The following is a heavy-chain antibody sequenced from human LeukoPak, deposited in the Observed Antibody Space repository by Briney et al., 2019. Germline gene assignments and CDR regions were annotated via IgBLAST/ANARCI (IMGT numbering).Heavy chain of an antibody. J-gene: IGHJ3*02. D-gene: IGHD3-16*02. CDR1: GYSISSGYY. Sequence: SETLSLTCTVSGYSISSGYYWGWIRQPPGKGLEWIGSIYHSGSTYYNPSLKSRVTISVDTSKNQFSLKLSSVTAADTAVYYCARAVTFGGVIVTWSAFDIWGQGTMVTVSS. CDR2: IYHSGST. CDR3: ARAVTFGGVIVTWSAFDI. V-gene: IGHV4-38-2*02.